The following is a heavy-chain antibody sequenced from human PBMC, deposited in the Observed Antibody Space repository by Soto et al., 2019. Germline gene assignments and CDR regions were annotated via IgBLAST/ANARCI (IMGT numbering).Heavy chain of an antibody. CDR1: RDTFTSYY. CDR3: ARSSGGNFGIIIEGTNWFAP. CDR2: INPHGGST. V-gene: IGHV1-46*01. D-gene: IGHD1-26*01. J-gene: IGHJ5*02. Sequence: GASVKVSFKAPRDTFTSYYINWVRQAPVQGLEWMGVINPHGGSTAYAQKFKGRVTLTRDTSASTVYMEVSSLTSEDTAMYYCARSSGGNFGIIIEGTNWFAPWGQGTLVTVSS.